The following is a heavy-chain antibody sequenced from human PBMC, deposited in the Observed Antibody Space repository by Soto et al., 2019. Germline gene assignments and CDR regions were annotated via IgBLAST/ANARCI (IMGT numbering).Heavy chain of an antibody. CDR3: ARGTCSSSSCYSHTYYYYGMDV. D-gene: IGHD2-2*01. CDR1: GITFSSYG. J-gene: IGHJ6*02. V-gene: IGHV3-33*01. Sequence: GGSLRLSCAASGITFSSYGMHWVRQAPGKGLEWVAVIWYDGSNKYYADSVKGRFIISRDNSKNTLYLQMNSLRVEDTTVYYCARGTCSSSSCYSHTYYYYGMDVWGQGTTVTVSS. CDR2: IWYDGSNK.